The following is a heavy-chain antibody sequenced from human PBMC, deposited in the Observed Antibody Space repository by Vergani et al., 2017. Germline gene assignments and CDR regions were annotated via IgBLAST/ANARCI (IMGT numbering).Heavy chain of an antibody. Sequence: VQLLESGGGVVQPGRSLRLSCAASGFTFSSYALHWVRQAPGKGLEWVAVISYDGSNKYYADSVKGRFTISRDNSKNTLYLQMNSLRAEDTAVYYCARTMDFWSGYLPSDWGQGTLVTVSS. CDR3: ARTMDFWSGYLPSD. CDR1: GFTFSSYA. J-gene: IGHJ4*02. V-gene: IGHV3-30-3*01. CDR2: ISYDGSNK. D-gene: IGHD3-3*01.